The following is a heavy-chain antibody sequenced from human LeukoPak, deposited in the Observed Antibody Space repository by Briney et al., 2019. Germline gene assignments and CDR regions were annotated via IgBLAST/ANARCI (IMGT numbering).Heavy chain of an antibody. CDR3: ARLLIAAASFGMDV. CDR1: GFTFSSYW. J-gene: IGHJ6*02. CDR2: IKQDGSEK. Sequence: GGSLRLSCAASGFTFSSYWMSWVRQAPGKGLEWVANIKQDGSEKYYVDSVKGRFTISRDNAKNSLYLQMNSLRPEDTAVYYCARLLIAAASFGMDVWGQGTTVTVSS. V-gene: IGHV3-7*01. D-gene: IGHD6-13*01.